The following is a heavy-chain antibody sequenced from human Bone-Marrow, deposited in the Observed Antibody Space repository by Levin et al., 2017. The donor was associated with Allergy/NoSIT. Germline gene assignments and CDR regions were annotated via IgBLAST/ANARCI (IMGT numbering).Heavy chain of an antibody. V-gene: IGHV3-23*01. CDR1: GFTFRNYG. J-gene: IGHJ4*02. CDR3: AKSPTVAVTWVLVN. CDR2: ISGSGDST. Sequence: GESLKISCAASGFTFRNYGMSWVRQAPGKGLEWVASISGSGDSTDYADSVKGRFTISRDNSKNTLSVQMNSLRAEDTAVYYCAKSPTVAVTWVLVNWGQGALVTGS. D-gene: IGHD4-11*01.